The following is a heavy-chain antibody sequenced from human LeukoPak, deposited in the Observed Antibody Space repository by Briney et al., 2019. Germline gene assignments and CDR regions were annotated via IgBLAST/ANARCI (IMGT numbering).Heavy chain of an antibody. J-gene: IGHJ6*03. CDR3: ARVVLLWKDMDV. CDR1: GGSIGSSSYY. CDR2: IYYSGST. Sequence: SETLSLTCTVSGGSIGSSSYYWGWIRQPPGKGLEWIGSIYYSGSTYYNPSLKSRVTISVDTSKNQFSLKLSSVTAADTAVYYCARVVLLWKDMDVWGKGTTVTVSS. V-gene: IGHV4-39*01. D-gene: IGHD3-10*01.